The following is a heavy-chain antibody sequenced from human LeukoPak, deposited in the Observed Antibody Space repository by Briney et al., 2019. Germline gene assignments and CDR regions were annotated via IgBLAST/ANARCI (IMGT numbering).Heavy chain of an antibody. CDR3: ARSQQLVPLDV. D-gene: IGHD6-13*01. V-gene: IGHV4-34*01. J-gene: IGHJ6*04. CDR1: GGSFSGYY. Sequence: PSETLSLTCAVYGGSFSGYYWSWIRQPPGKGLEWIGEINHSGSTNYNPSLKSRVTISVDTSKNQFSLKLSSVTAADTAVYYCARSQQLVPLDVWGKGTTVTVSS. CDR2: INHSGST.